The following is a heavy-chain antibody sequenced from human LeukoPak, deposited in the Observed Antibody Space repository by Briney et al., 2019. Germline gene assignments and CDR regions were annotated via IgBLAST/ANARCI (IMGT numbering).Heavy chain of an antibody. CDR2: ISYDGSNK. D-gene: IGHD2-21*02. J-gene: IGHJ4*02. Sequence: PGRSLRLSCAASGFTFSSYAMHWVRQAPGKGLEWVAVISYDGSNKYYADSVKGRFTISRDNSKNTLYLQMNSLRAEDTAVYYCARDGRSCGGDLTQTYCYSPNPYYFDYWGQGTLVTVSS. CDR1: GFTFSSYA. V-gene: IGHV3-30-3*01. CDR3: ARDGRSCGGDLTQTYCYSPNPYYFDY.